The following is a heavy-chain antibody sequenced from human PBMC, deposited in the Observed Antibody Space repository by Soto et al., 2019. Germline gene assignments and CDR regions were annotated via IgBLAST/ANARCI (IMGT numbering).Heavy chain of an antibody. CDR1: GFTFSSYA. CDR2: ISYDGSNK. Sequence: QVQLVESGGGVVQPGRSLRLSCAASGFTFSSYAMHWVRQAPGKGLEWVAVISYDGSNKYYADSVKGRFTISRDNSKNTLYLQMNSLRAEDTAVYYCARDPRDGYNYAGAFDIWGQGTMVTVSS. V-gene: IGHV3-30-3*01. CDR3: ARDPRDGYNYAGAFDI. D-gene: IGHD5-12*01. J-gene: IGHJ3*02.